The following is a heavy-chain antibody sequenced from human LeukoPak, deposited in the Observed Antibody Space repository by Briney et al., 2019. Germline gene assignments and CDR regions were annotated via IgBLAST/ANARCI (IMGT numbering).Heavy chain of an antibody. V-gene: IGHV3-74*01. CDR3: TRDMIRGVVNY. Sequence: GGSLRLSCAASGFTFSSYWMHWVRQAPGKGLVWVSRINKDGTSTTNADSVKGRFTISRDNAKNMLYLQMNSLRAEDTAVYYCTRDMIRGVVNYWGQGTLVTVSP. CDR1: GFTFSSYW. D-gene: IGHD3-10*01. CDR2: INKDGTST. J-gene: IGHJ4*02.